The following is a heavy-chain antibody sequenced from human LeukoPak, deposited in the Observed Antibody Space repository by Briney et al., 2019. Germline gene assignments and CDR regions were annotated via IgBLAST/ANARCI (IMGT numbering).Heavy chain of an antibody. V-gene: IGHV3-48*02. CDR2: ISGSSRTI. CDR3: ARDSTATSSPIDY. Sequence: PGGSLRLSCAASGFTFSSYSMNWVRPAPGKGLEGVSYISGSSRTIYYADSVKGRLTIPRDNAKNSLYLQMNSLRDEDTAVYYCARDSTATSSPIDYWGQGTLVTVSS. CDR1: GFTFSSYS. J-gene: IGHJ4*02.